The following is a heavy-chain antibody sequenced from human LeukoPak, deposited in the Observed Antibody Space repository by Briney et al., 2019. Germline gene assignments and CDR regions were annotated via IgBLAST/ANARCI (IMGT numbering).Heavy chain of an antibody. J-gene: IGHJ6*02. Sequence: GASVKVSCKASGYTFTSFYMHWVRQAPGRGLEWMGIINPSGGSTSYAQKFQGRVTMTRDTSTSTVYMELSSLRSEDTAVYYCARGDTWIQSYRYYGMDVWGQGTTVTVSS. CDR2: INPSGGST. CDR3: ARGDTWIQSYRYYGMDV. V-gene: IGHV1-46*01. D-gene: IGHD5-18*01. CDR1: GYTFTSFY.